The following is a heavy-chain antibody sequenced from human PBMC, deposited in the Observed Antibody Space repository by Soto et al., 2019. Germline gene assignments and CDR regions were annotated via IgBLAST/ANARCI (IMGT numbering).Heavy chain of an antibody. D-gene: IGHD3-3*01. V-gene: IGHV4-31*03. CDR2: ISCSGST. CDR3: ANGNRSFGGTYLHGDAFNI. J-gene: IGHJ3*02. CDR1: GGSISSGDYY. Sequence: QVQLQESGPGLVKPSQTLSLTCTVSGGSISSGDYYWSWIRQHPGKGLEWIGYISCSGSTYFNTSLKSRSTKSVDPSTNQLYLQLSSLSAADTVIYYCANGNRSFGGTYLHGDAFNIWGQGALVTVSS.